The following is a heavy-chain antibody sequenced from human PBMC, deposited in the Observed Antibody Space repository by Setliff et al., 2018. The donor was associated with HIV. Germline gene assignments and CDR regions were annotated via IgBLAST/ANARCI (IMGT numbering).Heavy chain of an antibody. D-gene: IGHD3-22*01. Sequence: LRLSCAASGFTFSSYWMHWVRQAPGKGLVWVSRINSDGSSTSYADSVKGRFTISRDNAKNTLYLQMNSLRAEDTAVYYCAREDYYDSSGYPNWLDPWGQGTLVTVSS. CDR3: AREDYYDSSGYPNWLDP. J-gene: IGHJ5*02. CDR1: GFTFSSYW. V-gene: IGHV3-74*01. CDR2: INSDGSST.